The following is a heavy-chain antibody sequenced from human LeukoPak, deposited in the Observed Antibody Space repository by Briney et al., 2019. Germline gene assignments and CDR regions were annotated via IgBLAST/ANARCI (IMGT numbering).Heavy chain of an antibody. V-gene: IGHV1-2*02. J-gene: IGHJ5*02. CDR3: ARSITMIVYGFDP. Sequence: ASVKVSCKASGYTFTGYYMHWVRQAPGQGLEWMGWINPNSGGTNYAQKFQGRVTMTRDTSISTAYMELSRLRSDDTAVYYCARSITMIVYGFDPWGQGTLVTVSS. D-gene: IGHD3-22*01. CDR1: GYTFTGYY. CDR2: INPNSGGT.